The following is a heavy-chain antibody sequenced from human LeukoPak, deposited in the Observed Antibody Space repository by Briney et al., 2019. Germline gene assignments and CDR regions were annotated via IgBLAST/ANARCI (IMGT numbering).Heavy chain of an antibody. CDR1: GFTFSSYW. Sequence: GGSLRLSCAASGFTFSSYWMYWVRQAPGKGLVWVSRINSDARNTNYADSVQGRFTISRDNSKNTLYLQMNSLRAGDTAVYYCAGRIAARPFSPPFDYWGQGTLVTVSS. D-gene: IGHD6-6*01. CDR3: AGRIAARPFSPPFDY. J-gene: IGHJ4*02. CDR2: INSDARNT. V-gene: IGHV3-74*01.